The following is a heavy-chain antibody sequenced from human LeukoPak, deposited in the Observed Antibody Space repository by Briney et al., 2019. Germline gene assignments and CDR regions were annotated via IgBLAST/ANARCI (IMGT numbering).Heavy chain of an antibody. CDR3: ARVTRYYYGMDV. Sequence: VASVKVSCTASGYSFSIFDINWGRQAPGQGLEWMGWMNPNSGNTGYAQKFQGRVTMTRNNSINTAYMELSSLGSEDTAVYYCARVTRYYYGMDVWGQGTTVTVSS. V-gene: IGHV1-8*01. J-gene: IGHJ6*02. CDR2: MNPNSGNT. D-gene: IGHD1-14*01. CDR1: GYSFSIFD.